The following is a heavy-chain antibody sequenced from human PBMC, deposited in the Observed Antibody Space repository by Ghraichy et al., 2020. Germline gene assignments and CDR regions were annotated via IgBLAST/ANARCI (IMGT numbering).Heavy chain of an antibody. J-gene: IGHJ4*02. Sequence: GESLRLSCAASGFTFSNAWMSWVRQAPGKGLEWVGRIKSKTDGGTTDYAAPVKGRFTISRDDSKNTLYLQMNSLKTEDTAVYYCTTDLRFLAIFDYWGQGTLVTVSS. D-gene: IGHD3-3*01. CDR3: TTDLRFLAIFDY. CDR2: IKSKTDGGTT. CDR1: GFTFSNAW. V-gene: IGHV3-15*01.